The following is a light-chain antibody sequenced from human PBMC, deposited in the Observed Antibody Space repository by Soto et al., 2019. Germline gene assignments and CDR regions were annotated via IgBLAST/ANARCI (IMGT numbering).Light chain of an antibody. J-gene: IGKJ3*01. V-gene: IGKV2-28*01. CDR1: QSLLHSNGYDY. CDR3: MQALQTPT. CDR2: LGS. Sequence: DIVLTQSPLSLPVTPGEPASISCRSSQSLLHSNGYDYLDWYVQKPWQSQQVLISLGSTRASAVPNRIRGIGSSTAFTLQITRVEAEDVGMCYCMQALQTPTFGRGTKLEIK.